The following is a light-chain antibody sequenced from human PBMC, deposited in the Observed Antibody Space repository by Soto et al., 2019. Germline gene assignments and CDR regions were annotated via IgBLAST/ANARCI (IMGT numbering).Light chain of an antibody. J-gene: IGKJ2*01. V-gene: IGKV3-15*01. CDR1: QSVNSN. CDR3: QQYDNWPPHT. CDR2: GAS. Sequence: IVMTQSPATLSVSPGERATLSCRASQSVNSNLAWYQQKPGQAPRLLIYGASTRATGIPARFSGSGSGTEFTLTISSLQSEDFAVYYCQQYDNWPPHTFRQGTKLEI.